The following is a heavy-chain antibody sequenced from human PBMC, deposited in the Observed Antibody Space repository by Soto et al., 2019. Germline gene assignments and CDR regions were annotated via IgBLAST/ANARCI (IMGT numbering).Heavy chain of an antibody. CDR1: GFTFSNYA. D-gene: IGHD5-12*01. CDR2: ISSSSSFR. CDR3: ARGAPGRDGYNLDFQH. V-gene: IGHV3-21*04. Sequence: GGSLRLSCAASGFTFSNYAMSWVRQAPGKGLEWVSSISSSSSFRYYADSVKGRFTISRDNAKNSLYLQMNSLRAQDTAVYYCARGAPGRDGYNLDFQHWGQGTLVTVSS. J-gene: IGHJ1*01.